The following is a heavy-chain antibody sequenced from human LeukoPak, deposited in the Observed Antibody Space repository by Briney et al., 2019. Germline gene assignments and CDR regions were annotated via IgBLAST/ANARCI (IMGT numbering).Heavy chain of an antibody. J-gene: IGHJ4*02. CDR3: ARHVTTVISPFDY. V-gene: IGHV5-51*01. D-gene: IGHD4-23*01. Sequence: GESLKISCKGSGYRFTSYWIGWVRQMPGEGLEWMGIIYPGDSDTRYSPSFQGQVTISADRSTSTAYLQWSSLKASDTAMYYCARHVTTVISPFDYWGQGSLVTVSS. CDR2: IYPGDSDT. CDR1: GYRFTSYW.